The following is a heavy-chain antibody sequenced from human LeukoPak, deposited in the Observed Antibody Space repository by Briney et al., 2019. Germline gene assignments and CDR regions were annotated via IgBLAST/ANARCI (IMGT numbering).Heavy chain of an antibody. Sequence: GGSLRLSCAASGFTFSSYAMHWVRQAPGKGLEWVSYISSSSSTIYYADSVKGRFTISRDNAKNSLYLQMNSLRAEDTAVYYCARDRVLNGGLQDAFDYWGQGTLVTVSS. CDR1: GFTFSSYA. D-gene: IGHD2-8*01. CDR3: ARDRVLNGGLQDAFDY. V-gene: IGHV3-48*04. CDR2: ISSSSSTI. J-gene: IGHJ4*02.